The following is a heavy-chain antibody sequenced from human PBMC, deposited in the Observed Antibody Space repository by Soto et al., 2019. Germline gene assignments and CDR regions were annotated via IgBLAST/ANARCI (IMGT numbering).Heavy chain of an antibody. Sequence: PGGSLRLSCAASGFTFSSYSMNWVRQAPGKGLEWVSYISSSSSTIYYADSVKGRFTISRDNAKNSLYLQMNSLRDEDTAVYYCARDLGGLLWFGESGYYYGMDVWGQGTTVTVSS. CDR3: ARDLGGLLWFGESGYYYGMDV. V-gene: IGHV3-48*02. J-gene: IGHJ6*02. CDR1: GFTFSSYS. CDR2: ISSSSSTI. D-gene: IGHD3-10*01.